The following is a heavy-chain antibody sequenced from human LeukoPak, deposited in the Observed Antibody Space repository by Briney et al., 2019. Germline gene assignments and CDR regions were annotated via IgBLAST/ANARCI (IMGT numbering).Heavy chain of an antibody. D-gene: IGHD6-13*01. CDR3: ATRPRLGAAAGFTGMPHYKNWFDP. CDR1: GYSITNYW. J-gene: IGHJ5*02. Sequence: GALLRICCKGSGYSITNYWICLRRPMAGELVGWVWRIDTNDSYTNSSPSFQGQVIISTDKATSTAYLQWSSLKASDAAMYYCATRPRLGAAAGFTGMPHYKNWFDPWGQGTLVTVSS. V-gene: IGHV5-10-1*01. CDR2: IDTNDSYT.